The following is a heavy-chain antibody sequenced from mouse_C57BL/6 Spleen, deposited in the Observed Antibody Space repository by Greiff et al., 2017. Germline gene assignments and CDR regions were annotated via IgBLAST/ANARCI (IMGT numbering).Heavy chain of an antibody. Sequence: VQLQQSGASVKISCKASGYAFSSYWMNWVKQRPGKGLEWIGQIYPGDGDTNYNGKFKGKATLTADKSSSTAYMQLSSLTSEDSAVYFCARLGNYHAMDYWGQGTSVTVSS. CDR1: GYAFSSYW. CDR3: ARLGNYHAMDY. V-gene: IGHV1-80*01. J-gene: IGHJ4*01. CDR2: IYPGDGDT. D-gene: IGHD2-1*01.